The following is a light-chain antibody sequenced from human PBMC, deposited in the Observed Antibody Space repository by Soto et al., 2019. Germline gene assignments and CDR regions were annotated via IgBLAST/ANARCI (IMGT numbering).Light chain of an antibody. Sequence: DIQMIQSPSTLSASVGDRVTITCRASQSVSNWLAWYQQKPGKAPNLLIYDASSLESGVPSRFSGSDSGTEFTLTITSLQPDDFAIYYCQQYHSYPLTFGQGTKVEVK. V-gene: IGKV1-5*01. CDR3: QQYHSYPLT. J-gene: IGKJ1*01. CDR2: DAS. CDR1: QSVSNW.